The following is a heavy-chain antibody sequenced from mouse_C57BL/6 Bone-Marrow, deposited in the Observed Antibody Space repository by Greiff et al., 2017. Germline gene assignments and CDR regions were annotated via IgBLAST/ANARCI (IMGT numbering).Heavy chain of an antibody. CDR1: GYTFTSYG. J-gene: IGHJ1*03. Sequence: VKLMESGAELARPGASVKLSCKASGYTFTSYGISWVQQRTGQGLEWIGEIYPRSGNTYYNEKFKGKATLTADKSSSTAYMELRSLTSEDSAVYYCARGGYGSSYPHYWYFDVWGTGTTVTVSS. V-gene: IGHV1-81*01. CDR2: IYPRSGNT. CDR3: ARGGYGSSYPHYWYFDV. D-gene: IGHD1-1*01.